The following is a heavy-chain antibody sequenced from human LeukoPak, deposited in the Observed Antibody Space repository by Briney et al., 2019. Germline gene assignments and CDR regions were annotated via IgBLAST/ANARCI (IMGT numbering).Heavy chain of an antibody. J-gene: IGHJ4*02. D-gene: IGHD5-18*01. CDR3: ARRNWLPYFDY. V-gene: IGHV4-39*07. Sequence: SSETLSLTCSVSDDSMSSSSYYWGWIRQPPGKGLEWLGSIWYTGRTDYSPSLRSRVTMSINPSKRLFSVRLRSVTAADTAVYFCARRNWLPYFDYWGQGALVTVSS. CDR2: IWYTGRT. CDR1: DDSMSSSSYY.